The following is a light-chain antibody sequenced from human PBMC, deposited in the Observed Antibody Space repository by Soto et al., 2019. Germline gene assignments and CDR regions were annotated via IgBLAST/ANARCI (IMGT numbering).Light chain of an antibody. V-gene: IGLV2-23*01. J-gene: IGLJ3*02. CDR3: CAYAGSGTVV. CDR1: SSDVGSYNL. Sequence: QSALTQPASVSGSPEQSITISCTGTSSDVGSYNLVSWYQQYPGKAPKVMIYEATKRPSGVSNRFSGSKSGNTASLTISGLQAEDEADYYCCAYAGSGTVVFGGGTKVTVL. CDR2: EAT.